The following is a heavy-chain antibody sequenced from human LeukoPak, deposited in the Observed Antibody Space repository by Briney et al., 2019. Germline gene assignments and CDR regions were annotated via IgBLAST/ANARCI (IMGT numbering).Heavy chain of an antibody. Sequence: GGSLRLSCAASGFTFSSYWMHWVRQAPGKGLVWVSRINSDGSTTNYADSVKGRFTISRDNAKNTLFLQMNSLRAEDTAVYYCAKESPHDYGDYWGQGTLVTVSS. CDR3: AKESPHDYGDY. CDR2: INSDGSTT. CDR1: GFTFSSYW. V-gene: IGHV3-74*01. J-gene: IGHJ4*02.